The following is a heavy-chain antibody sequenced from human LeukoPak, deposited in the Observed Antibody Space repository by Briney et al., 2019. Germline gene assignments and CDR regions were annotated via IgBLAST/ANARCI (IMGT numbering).Heavy chain of an antibody. J-gene: IGHJ4*02. Sequence: SETLSLTCTVSGDSISSSSYYWGWIRQPPGKGLEWIGSIFHSGSTYYYPSRKSRVTISVDTSKNQFSLKLTSVTAADTAVYYCARSWFSTGPADYWGQGTLVTVSS. D-gene: IGHD6-13*01. CDR3: ARSWFSTGPADY. CDR2: IFHSGST. V-gene: IGHV4-39*01. CDR1: GDSISSSSYY.